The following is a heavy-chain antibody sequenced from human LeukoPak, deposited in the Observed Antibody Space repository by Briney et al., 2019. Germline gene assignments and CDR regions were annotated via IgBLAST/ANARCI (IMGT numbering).Heavy chain of an antibody. Sequence: PGGSLRLSCAVSGFIFSNYAMTWVRQAPGKGLEWVSSIEGDGSASYYADSVKGRFAISRDDPKNTLYLQLTSLRVEDTAIYFCVKDMVQRNGIFDPFDIWGRGTMVTVSS. CDR3: VKDMVQRNGIFDPFDI. D-gene: IGHD3-10*01. CDR1: GFIFSNYA. CDR2: IEGDGSAS. V-gene: IGHV3-23*01. J-gene: IGHJ3*02.